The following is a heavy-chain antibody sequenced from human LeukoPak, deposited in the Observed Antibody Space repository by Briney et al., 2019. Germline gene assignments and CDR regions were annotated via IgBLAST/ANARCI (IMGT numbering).Heavy chain of an antibody. CDR2: IYYSGSS. D-gene: IGHD2-2*02. V-gene: IGHV4-59*01. CDR1: GGSISSYY. Sequence: SETLSLTCTVSGGSISSYYWSWIRQPPGKGLEWIGYIYYSGSSYYNSALKSRVTISADTSKNQFSLGLSSVTAADTAVYYCARIGGIPLGSFDIWGQGTMVTVSS. J-gene: IGHJ3*02. CDR3: ARIGGIPLGSFDI.